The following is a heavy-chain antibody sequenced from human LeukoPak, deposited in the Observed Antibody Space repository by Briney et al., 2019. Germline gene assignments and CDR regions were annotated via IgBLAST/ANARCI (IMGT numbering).Heavy chain of an antibody. V-gene: IGHV5-51*01. CDR1: GYRFTSYW. J-gene: IGHJ4*02. CDR2: IYPCDSHT. CDR3: ARHEGMYYYDSSGYWIPDY. D-gene: IGHD3-22*01. Sequence: GASLEISCKGSGYRFTSYWIGWVRPMPGKGLEWMGIIYPCDSHTRYSPSFQGPITISADKSISTAYLQWSSLKASDTAMYYCARHEGMYYYDSSGYWIPDYWGQGTLVSVSS.